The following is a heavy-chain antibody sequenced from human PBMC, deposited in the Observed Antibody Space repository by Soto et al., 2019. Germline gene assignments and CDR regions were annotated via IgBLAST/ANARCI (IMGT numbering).Heavy chain of an antibody. J-gene: IGHJ5*02. Sequence: PGGALRLSCAGSFFTFGDSYMSWIRQAPGKGLEWLSYISPGSRYPAYADSVKGRFTISRDNAKRSLYLQMMSLTAEDTAIYYCVRGGGGGLFDPWGQGTMVTVSS. D-gene: IGHD2-15*01. CDR2: ISPGSRYP. CDR3: VRGGGGGLFDP. CDR1: FFTFGDSY. V-gene: IGHV3-11*06.